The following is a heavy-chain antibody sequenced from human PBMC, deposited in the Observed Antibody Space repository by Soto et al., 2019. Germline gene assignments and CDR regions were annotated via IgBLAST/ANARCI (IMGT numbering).Heavy chain of an antibody. Sequence: QVDLVQSGAEVKKPGASVTISCKASGSAITRYYIHWVRQAPGRGLEWMGIINPGGGSASYAQKFQERGTIDKDTATGTVYMDLRSLRTEDTAVYYCARDTSGWSLNGLDVWGQGTTVNVSS. V-gene: IGHV1-46*01. CDR2: INPGGGSA. D-gene: IGHD6-19*01. J-gene: IGHJ6*02. CDR3: ARDTSGWSLNGLDV. CDR1: GSAITRYY.